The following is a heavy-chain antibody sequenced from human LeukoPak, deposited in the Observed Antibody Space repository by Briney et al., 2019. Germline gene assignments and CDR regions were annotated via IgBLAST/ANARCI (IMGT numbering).Heavy chain of an antibody. CDR2: ISGSGGST. V-gene: IGHV3-23*01. CDR1: GFTFSSYA. Sequence: PGGSLRLSCAASGFTFSSYAMSWVRQAPGKGLEWVSAISGSGGSTYYADSVKGRFTISRDNSKNTLYLQMNSLRAEDTAVYYCAKASYYDSSGYLLDYWGQGTLVTVSS. D-gene: IGHD3-22*01. CDR3: AKASYYDSSGYLLDY. J-gene: IGHJ4*02.